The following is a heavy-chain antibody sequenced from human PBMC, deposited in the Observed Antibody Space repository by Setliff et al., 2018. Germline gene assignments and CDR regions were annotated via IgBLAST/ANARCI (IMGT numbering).Heavy chain of an antibody. Sequence: SETLSLTCTVSGASVSTHYWSWVRQPPGKGLEWIGHTYYIGATKYNPSLKGRVTISVDTSKSQFSLKLSSVTAADTAVYFCARGGVLGTGDFDYWGQG. V-gene: IGHV4-59*02. J-gene: IGHJ4*02. CDR3: ARGGVLGTGDFDY. D-gene: IGHD3-16*01. CDR2: TYYIGAT. CDR1: GASVSTHY.